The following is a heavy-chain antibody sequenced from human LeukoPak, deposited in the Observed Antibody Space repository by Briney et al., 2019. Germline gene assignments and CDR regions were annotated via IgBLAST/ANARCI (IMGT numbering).Heavy chain of an antibody. CDR1: GGSISSSSYY. J-gene: IGHJ4*02. V-gene: IGHV4-39*07. CDR3: ARDSGSYPGYFDY. D-gene: IGHD1-26*01. Sequence: SETLSLTCTVSGGSISSSSYYWGWIRQPPGKGREWIGSIYYSGSTYYNPSLKSRVTISVDTSKNQFSLKLSSVTAADTAVYYCARDSGSYPGYFDYWGQGTLVTVSS. CDR2: IYYSGST.